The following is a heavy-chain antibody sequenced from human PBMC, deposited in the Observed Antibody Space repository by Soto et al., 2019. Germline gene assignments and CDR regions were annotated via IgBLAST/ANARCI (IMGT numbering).Heavy chain of an antibody. CDR3: ARDFRDIVVVPAAHYYYYGMDV. V-gene: IGHV4-4*07. CDR1: GGPISSYY. Sequence: TLSLTCTVSGGPISSYYWSWIRQPAGKGLEWIGRIYTSGSTNYNPSLKSRVTMSVDTSKNQFSLKLSSVTAADTAVYYCARDFRDIVVVPAAHYYYYGMDVWGQGTTVTVSS. J-gene: IGHJ6*02. CDR2: IYTSGST. D-gene: IGHD2-2*01.